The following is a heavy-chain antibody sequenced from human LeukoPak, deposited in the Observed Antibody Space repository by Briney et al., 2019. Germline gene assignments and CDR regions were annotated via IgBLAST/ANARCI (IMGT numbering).Heavy chain of an antibody. Sequence: ASVKVSCKASGYTFINFAMNWVRQAPGQGLEWMGWMNPNSGNTGYAQKFQGRVTMTRNTSISTAYMELSSLRSEDTAVYYCARVTAVAAYWGQGTLVTVSS. CDR3: ARVTAVAAY. J-gene: IGHJ4*02. CDR2: MNPNSGNT. V-gene: IGHV1-8*01. D-gene: IGHD6-19*01. CDR1: GYTFINFA.